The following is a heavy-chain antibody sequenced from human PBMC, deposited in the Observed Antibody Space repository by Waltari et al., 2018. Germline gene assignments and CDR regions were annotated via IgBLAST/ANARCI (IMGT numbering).Heavy chain of an antibody. V-gene: IGHV4-59*01. CDR3: ARDGLWFGELPSFDH. J-gene: IGHJ4*02. CDR1: GGSISNYF. D-gene: IGHD3-10*01. Sequence: QVQLQESGPGLVKPSETLSLTCTVSGGSISNYFWSWIRQPPGKALEWIGYVYSTGTTNYNPSLKSRVTISLDKSNNQFSLRLSSVTAADTAVYYCARDGLWFGELPSFDHWGRGTLVTVSS. CDR2: VYSTGTT.